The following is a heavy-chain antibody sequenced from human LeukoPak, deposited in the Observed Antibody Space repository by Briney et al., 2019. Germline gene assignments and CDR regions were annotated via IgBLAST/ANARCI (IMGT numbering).Heavy chain of an antibody. J-gene: IGHJ5*02. D-gene: IGHD2-2*01. CDR1: GGTFSSYA. CDR3: ARDGYCSSTSCYNWFDP. V-gene: IGHV1-69*13. Sequence: GASVKVSCKASGGTFSSYAISWARQAPGQGLEWMGGIIPIFGTANYAQKFQGRVTITADESTSTAYMELSSLRSEDTAVYYCARDGYCSSTSCYNWFDPWGQGTLVTVSS. CDR2: IIPIFGTA.